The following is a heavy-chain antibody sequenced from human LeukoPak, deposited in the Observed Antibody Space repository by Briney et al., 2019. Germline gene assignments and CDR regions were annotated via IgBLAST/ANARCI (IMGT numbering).Heavy chain of an antibody. D-gene: IGHD5-18*01. Sequence: GGSLRLSCAPSGFTLSHYWMRWVGPAAGKWLEWVANIKQDGSEKYYVDSVKGRFTISRDNAKNSLYLQMNSLRAEDTAVYYCARGGYGYAYWGQGTLVTVSS. CDR3: ARGGYGYAY. V-gene: IGHV3-7*01. J-gene: IGHJ4*02. CDR1: GFTLSHYW. CDR2: IKQDGSEK.